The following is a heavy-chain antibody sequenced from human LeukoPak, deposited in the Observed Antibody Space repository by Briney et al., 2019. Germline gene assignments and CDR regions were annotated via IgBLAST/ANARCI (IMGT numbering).Heavy chain of an antibody. J-gene: IGHJ4*02. V-gene: IGHV3-11*04. CDR1: GFTFSDYY. Sequence: PGGSLRLSCAASGFTFSDYYMSWIRQAPGKGLEWVSYISSSGSTIYYADSVKGRFTISRDNAKNSLYLQMNSLRAEDTAVYYCARDWSTITMIVDHFDYWGQGTLVTVSS. CDR2: ISSSGSTI. D-gene: IGHD3-22*01. CDR3: ARDWSTITMIVDHFDY.